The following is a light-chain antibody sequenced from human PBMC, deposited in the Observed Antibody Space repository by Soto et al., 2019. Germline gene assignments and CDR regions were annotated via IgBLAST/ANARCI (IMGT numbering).Light chain of an antibody. CDR2: KAS. V-gene: IGKV1-5*03. CDR1: QSISSW. Sequence: DIQMTQSPSTLSASVGDRVTITCRASQSISSWLAWYQQKPGKALKLLIYKASSLESGVPSRFSGSGSGTEFTLTISSLQPDDFATYYCQQYNSYSPPWTFGQGTKVEIK. CDR3: QQYNSYSPPWT. J-gene: IGKJ1*01.